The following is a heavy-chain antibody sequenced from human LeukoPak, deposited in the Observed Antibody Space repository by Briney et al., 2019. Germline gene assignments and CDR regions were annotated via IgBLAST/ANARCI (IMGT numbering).Heavy chain of an antibody. CDR1: GFTFSNNG. CDR3: VKDNPLDY. J-gene: IGHJ4*02. D-gene: IGHD1-14*01. Sequence: PGGSLRLSCTASGFTFSNNGMHWVRQAPGKGLDWVAFIRYDGNNKLYADSVKGRFTISRDNSKNTLYLHINSLRAEDTAVYYCVKDNPLDYWGQGTLVIVSS. V-gene: IGHV3-30*02. CDR2: IRYDGNNK.